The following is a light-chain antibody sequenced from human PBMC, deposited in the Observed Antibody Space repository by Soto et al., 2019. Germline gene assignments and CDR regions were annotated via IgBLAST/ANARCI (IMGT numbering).Light chain of an antibody. Sequence: DIQLTQSPSFLSASVGDRVTITCRASQGISSYLAWYQQKPGKAPKLLIYAASTLQSGFPSRFSDSGSGTEFTLTISSLQPEDFATYYCQQSRLFGPGTKVDIK. J-gene: IGKJ3*01. CDR2: AAS. CDR3: QQSRL. CDR1: QGISSY. V-gene: IGKV1-9*01.